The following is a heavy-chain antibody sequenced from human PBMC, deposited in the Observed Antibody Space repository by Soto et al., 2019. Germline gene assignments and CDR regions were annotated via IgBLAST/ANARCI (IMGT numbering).Heavy chain of an antibody. V-gene: IGHV3-11*01. J-gene: IGHJ5*02. D-gene: IGHD6-13*01. Sequence: QVQLVESGGGLVKPGGSLRLSCAASGFTFSDYYMSWIRQAPGKGLEWVSYISSSGSTIYYADSVKGRFTVSRDNAKNSLYRQMDSLRAEDTAVYYCAGFLQVVRHRWFDPWGQGTLVTVSS. CDR3: AGFLQVVRHRWFDP. CDR1: GFTFSDYY. CDR2: ISSSGSTI.